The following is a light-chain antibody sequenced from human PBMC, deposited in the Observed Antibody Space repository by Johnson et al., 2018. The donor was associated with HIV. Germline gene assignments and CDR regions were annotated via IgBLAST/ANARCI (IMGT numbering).Light chain of an antibody. CDR3: GTWDSSLSAAYV. J-gene: IGLJ1*01. Sequence: QLVLTQPPSVSAAPGQKVTISCSGSSSNIGNNYVSWYQQLPGTAPKLLIYENNKRPSGIPDRFSGSKSGTSATLAITGLQTGDEPDYYCGTWDSSLSAAYVFGTGTKVTVL. V-gene: IGLV1-51*02. CDR2: ENN. CDR1: SSNIGNNY.